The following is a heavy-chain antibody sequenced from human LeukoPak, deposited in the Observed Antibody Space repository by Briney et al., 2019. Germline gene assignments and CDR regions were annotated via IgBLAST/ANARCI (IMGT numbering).Heavy chain of an antibody. J-gene: IGHJ6*03. CDR3: ARDGVYSGYDWSYYYYYMDV. CDR1: GFTFSSYW. V-gene: IGHV3-7*01. CDR2: IKQDGSEK. Sequence: GGSLRLSCAASGFTFSSYWMSWVRQAPGKGLEWVANIKQDGSEKYYVDSVKGRFTISRDNAKNSLYLQMNSLRAEDTAVYYCARDGVYSGYDWSYYYYYMDVWGKGITVTVSS. D-gene: IGHD5-12*01.